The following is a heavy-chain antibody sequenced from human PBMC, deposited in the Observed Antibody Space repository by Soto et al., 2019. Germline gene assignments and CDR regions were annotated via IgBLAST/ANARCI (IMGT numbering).Heavy chain of an antibody. CDR1: GFTFSGYG. D-gene: IGHD2-8*02. CDR3: ANQRALNSTGLVFDY. Sequence: GGSLRLSCAASGFTFSGYGMHWVHQAPGKGLGWVAAISYDGSDKYYADSVKGRFTISRDNSENTLYLQMNSLRAEDTAVYYCANQRALNSTGLVFDYWGQGTLVTVSS. J-gene: IGHJ4*02. CDR2: ISYDGSDK. V-gene: IGHV3-30*18.